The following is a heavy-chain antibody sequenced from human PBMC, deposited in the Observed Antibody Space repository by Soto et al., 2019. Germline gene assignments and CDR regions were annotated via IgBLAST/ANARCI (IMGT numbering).Heavy chain of an antibody. D-gene: IGHD4-4*01. CDR3: ARDNDRLQLGGNYYYILDV. CDR2: IIPLFRTP. CDR1: GGTFSSSA. Sequence: QVQLVQSGAEMKEPGSSVKVSCKTSGGTFSSSAISWLQQAPGQGLEWMGGIIPLFRTPDYAQKFQGRGTIAADESTSTAYMELSSLRSEDTAVYYCARDNDRLQLGGNYYYILDVWGQGTTITVSS. J-gene: IGHJ6*02. V-gene: IGHV1-69*12.